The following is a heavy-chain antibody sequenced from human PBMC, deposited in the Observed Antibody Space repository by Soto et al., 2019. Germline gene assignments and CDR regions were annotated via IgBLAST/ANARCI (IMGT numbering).Heavy chain of an antibody. Sequence: SETLSLTCAVYGGSFSGYYWSWIRQPPGKGLEWIGEINHSGSTNYNPSLKSRVTISVDTSKNQFSLKLSPVTAADTAVYYCARGGINCSSTSCYYNWFDPWGQGTLVTVPQ. CDR1: GGSFSGYY. CDR2: INHSGST. D-gene: IGHD2-2*01. V-gene: IGHV4-34*01. CDR3: ARGGINCSSTSCYYNWFDP. J-gene: IGHJ5*02.